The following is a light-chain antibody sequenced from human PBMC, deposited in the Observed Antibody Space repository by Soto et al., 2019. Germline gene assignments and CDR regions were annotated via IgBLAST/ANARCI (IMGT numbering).Light chain of an antibody. CDR2: DAS. CDR3: QQRSNWPPLIT. J-gene: IGKJ5*01. CDR1: QSVSSY. Sequence: EIVLTQSPGTLSLSPWERATLSCRASQSVSSYLAWYQQKPGQAPRLLIYDASNRATGIPARFSGSGSGTDFTLTISSLEPEDFAVYYCQQRSNWPPLITFGQGTRLEIK. V-gene: IGKV3-11*01.